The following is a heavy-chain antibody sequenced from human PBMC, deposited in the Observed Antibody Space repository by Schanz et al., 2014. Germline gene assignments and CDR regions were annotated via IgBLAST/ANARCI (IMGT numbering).Heavy chain of an antibody. J-gene: IGHJ4*02. Sequence: VFLAESGGGVVQPGRSLRLSCAASGFSFSIFAMTWVRQAPGQGLEWVTTISGSGGDTYPADSVKGRFTISRDNSNNTLYLQMKSLRAEDTAVYYCAKYGGGYSYGFVEYWGQGILXTVSS. D-gene: IGHD5-18*01. CDR3: AKYGGGYSYGFVEY. CDR2: ISGSGGDT. V-gene: IGHV3-23*04. CDR1: GFSFSIFA.